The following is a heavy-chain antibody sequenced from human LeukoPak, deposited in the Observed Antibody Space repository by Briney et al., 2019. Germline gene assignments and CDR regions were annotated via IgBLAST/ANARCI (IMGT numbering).Heavy chain of an antibody. J-gene: IGHJ4*02. V-gene: IGHV3-23*01. Sequence: SGGSLRLSCAASGFTIGSYAMSWVRQTPGNGLEWVSSISTIGLTIYYADSVKGRFTISRDNAKNTLYLQMNSLRAEDTAIYYCAALRRVAAGGAIIDYWGQGALVTVSS. D-gene: IGHD6-13*01. CDR2: ISTIGLTI. CDR3: AALRRVAAGGAIIDY. CDR1: GFTIGSYA.